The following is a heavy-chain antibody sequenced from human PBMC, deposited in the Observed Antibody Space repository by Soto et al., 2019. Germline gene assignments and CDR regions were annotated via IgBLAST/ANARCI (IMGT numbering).Heavy chain of an antibody. Sequence: PGGSLRLSCAASGFTFSSYAMSWVRKAPGKGLKWVSAISGSGGSTYYADSVKGRFTISRDNSKNTLYLQMNSLRAEDTAVYYCAKDLVPFTMVRGVIITPSSRADYWGQGTLVTRLL. CDR3: AKDLVPFTMVRGVIITPSSRADY. J-gene: IGHJ4*02. CDR1: GFTFSSYA. V-gene: IGHV3-23*01. D-gene: IGHD3-10*01. CDR2: ISGSGGST.